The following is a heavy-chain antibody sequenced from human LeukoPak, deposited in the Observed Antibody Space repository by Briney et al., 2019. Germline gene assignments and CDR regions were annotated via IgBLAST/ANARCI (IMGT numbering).Heavy chain of an antibody. CDR3: AGGYCTGTSCTPADAFDV. J-gene: IGHJ3*01. Sequence: GGSLRLSCAASGFTFSNYGMYWVRQAPGEGLEWGALMWHGENNNYYADSVKGRFTISRDTSKNPLYLQLNSLRAEHTAVYYGAGGYCTGTSCTPADAFDVRGQGRMVTVSS. CDR1: GFTFSNYG. D-gene: IGHD2-2*01. CDR2: MWHGENNN. V-gene: IGHV3-33*07.